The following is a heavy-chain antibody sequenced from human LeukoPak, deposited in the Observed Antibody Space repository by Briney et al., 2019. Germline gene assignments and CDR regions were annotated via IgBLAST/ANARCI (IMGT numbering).Heavy chain of an antibody. V-gene: IGHV4-34*01. CDR2: INHGGST. CDR3: ARERRQRGYSGYDPHTYYFDY. Sequence: SETLSLTCAVYGGSFSGYYWSWIRQPPGKGLEWIGEINHGGSTNYNPSLKSRVTVSVDTSKNQFSLKLSSVTAADTAVYYCARERRQRGYSGYDPHTYYFDYWGQGTLVTVSS. CDR1: GGSFSGYY. J-gene: IGHJ4*02. D-gene: IGHD5-12*01.